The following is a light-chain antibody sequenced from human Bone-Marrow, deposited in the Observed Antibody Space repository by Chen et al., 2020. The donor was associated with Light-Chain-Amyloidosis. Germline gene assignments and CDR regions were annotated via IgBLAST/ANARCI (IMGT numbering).Light chain of an antibody. Sequence: SYVLTQPSSVSVAPGQTATIACGGTNIGSTSVHCYPQTPGQAPLLVVYDDIDRPSWIPERLSGSNSGNTATLTISRVEAGDEADYYCQVWDRSSDRPVFGGGTKLTVL. J-gene: IGLJ3*02. CDR3: QVWDRSSDRPV. CDR1: NIGSTS. V-gene: IGLV3-21*02. CDR2: DDI.